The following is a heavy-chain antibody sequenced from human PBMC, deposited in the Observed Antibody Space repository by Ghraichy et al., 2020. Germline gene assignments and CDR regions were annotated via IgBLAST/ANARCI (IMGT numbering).Heavy chain of an antibody. D-gene: IGHD2-8*02. CDR2: INHSGST. CDR1: GGSFSGYY. CDR3: ARDHAGAYYYYAMDV. V-gene: IGHV4-34*01. J-gene: IGHJ6*02. Sequence: SETLSLTCAVYGGSFSGYYWSWIRQPPGKGLEWIGEINHSGSTNYNPSLKSRVTISVDTSKNQFSLKLSSVTAADTAVYYCARDHAGAYYYYAMDVGGQGATTTVSS.